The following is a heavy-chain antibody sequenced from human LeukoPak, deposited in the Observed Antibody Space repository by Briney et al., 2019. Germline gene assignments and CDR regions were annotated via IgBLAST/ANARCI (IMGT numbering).Heavy chain of an antibody. Sequence: SETLSLTCTVSGYSISSGYYWGWIRQPPGKGLEWIGYIYYSGSTNYNPSLKSRVTISVDTSKNQFSLKLSSVTAADTAVYYCARVAAADPNMFDYWGQGTLVTVSS. CDR3: ARVAAADPNMFDY. D-gene: IGHD6-13*01. CDR2: IYYSGST. CDR1: GYSISSGYY. V-gene: IGHV4-61*01. J-gene: IGHJ4*02.